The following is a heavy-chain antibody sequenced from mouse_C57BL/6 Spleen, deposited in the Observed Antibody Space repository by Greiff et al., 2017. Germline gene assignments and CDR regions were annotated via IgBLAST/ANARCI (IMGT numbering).Heavy chain of an antibody. J-gene: IGHJ2*01. D-gene: IGHD2-3*01. Sequence: VQLQQSGAELVKPGASVKISCKASGYAFSSYWMNWVKQRPGKGLEWIGQIYPGDGDTNYNGKFKGKATLTADKSSSTAYMQLSSLTSEDSAVYFCARIDDGYYLAYWGQGTTLTVSS. CDR3: ARIDDGYYLAY. CDR1: GYAFSSYW. CDR2: IYPGDGDT. V-gene: IGHV1-80*01.